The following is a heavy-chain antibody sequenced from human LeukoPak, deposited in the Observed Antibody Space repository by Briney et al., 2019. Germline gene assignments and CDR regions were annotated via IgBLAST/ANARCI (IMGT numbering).Heavy chain of an antibody. Sequence: GGSLRLSCAASGFTFCGYARSWVRQAPGKGLVWVLAISGSGGSTYYADSVKGRFTITRDNSKNTLYLQMNSLRAEDTAVYYCAKAVVPAAIKSWFDPWGQGTLVTVSS. CDR1: GFTFCGYA. V-gene: IGHV3-23*01. J-gene: IGHJ5*02. D-gene: IGHD2-2*02. CDR3: AKAVVPAAIKSWFDP. CDR2: ISGSGGST.